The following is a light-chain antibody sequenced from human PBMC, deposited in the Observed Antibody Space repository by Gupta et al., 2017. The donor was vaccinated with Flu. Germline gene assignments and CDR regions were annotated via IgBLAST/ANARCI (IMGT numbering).Light chain of an antibody. CDR1: QSVDSTY. Sequence: EIVLTQFPDTLSLSPGERATLSCRASQSVDSTYLAWYHQKPGQAPSLLIYSASRRATGIPDRFSGSGSGTDFTLIISRLETEDSGVYYCQHYSGSPLYTFGQGTTLGSN. J-gene: IGKJ2*01. V-gene: IGKV3-20*01. CDR3: QHYSGSPLYT. CDR2: SAS.